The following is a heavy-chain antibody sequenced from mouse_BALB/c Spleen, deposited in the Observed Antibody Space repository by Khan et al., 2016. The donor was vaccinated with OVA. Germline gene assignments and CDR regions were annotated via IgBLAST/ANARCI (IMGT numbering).Heavy chain of an antibody. J-gene: IGHJ4*01. V-gene: IGHV3-2*02. Sequence: EVKLLESGPGLVKPSQSLPLTCTVTGYSITSDYAWNWIQQFPGNKLEWMGYISYSGSTNYNPALKSRISITRDTSKNQFFLQLNSVTTEDTATYYCARDGSRYNYAMDYWGQGTSVTVSS. CDR3: ARDGSRYNYAMDY. CDR2: ISYSGST. CDR1: GYSITSDYA. D-gene: IGHD2-3*01.